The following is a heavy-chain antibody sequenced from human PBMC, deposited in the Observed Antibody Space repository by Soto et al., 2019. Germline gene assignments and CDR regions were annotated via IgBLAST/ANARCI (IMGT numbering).Heavy chain of an antibody. Sequence: GASVKASCEASGYTFTGYYMHWVRQAPGQGLEWMGWFNPNSGGTNYAQKFQGWVTMTRDTSISTAYMELSRLRSDDTAVYYCARGPYLMIQXWLKLETNQYXFDYWGQGTLVTVSS. J-gene: IGHJ4*02. D-gene: IGHD5-18*01. CDR3: ARGPYLMIQXWLKLETNQYXFDY. CDR2: FNPNSGGT. CDR1: GYTFTGYY. V-gene: IGHV1-2*04.